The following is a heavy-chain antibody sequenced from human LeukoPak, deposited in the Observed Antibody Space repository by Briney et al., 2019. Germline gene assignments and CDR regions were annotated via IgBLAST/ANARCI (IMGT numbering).Heavy chain of an antibody. CDR2: GST. Sequence: GSTYYADSVKRRFPISRDNSKNTLYLQINSLRAEDTAVYYCARVGFCSGGSCYLLTAFDIWGQGTMVTVSS. V-gene: IGHV3-23*01. D-gene: IGHD2-15*01. J-gene: IGHJ3*02. CDR3: ARVGFCSGGSCYLLTAFDI.